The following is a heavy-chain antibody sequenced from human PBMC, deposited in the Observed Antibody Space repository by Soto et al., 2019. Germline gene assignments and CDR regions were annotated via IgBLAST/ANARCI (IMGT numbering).Heavy chain of an antibody. Sequence: TSETLSLTCTVSGGSISSSSYYWGWIRQPPGKGLEWIGSIYYSGSTYYNPSLKSRVTISVDTSKNQFSLKLSSVTAADTAVYYCARLKQLVRVDYWGQGTLVTVSS. CDR3: ARLKQLVRVDY. CDR1: GGSISSSSYY. D-gene: IGHD6-13*01. V-gene: IGHV4-39*01. J-gene: IGHJ4*02. CDR2: IYYSGST.